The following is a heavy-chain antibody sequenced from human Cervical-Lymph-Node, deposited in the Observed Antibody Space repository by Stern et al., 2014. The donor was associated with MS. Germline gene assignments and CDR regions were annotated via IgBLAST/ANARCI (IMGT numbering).Heavy chain of an antibody. J-gene: IGHJ4*02. CDR1: GGTFINYA. V-gene: IGHV1-69*06. CDR2: IDPYFGTT. CDR3: AGPRYNF. D-gene: IGHD3-9*01. Sequence: VQLVQSGAEVKKPGSSVKVSCKASGGTFINYAITWLRQAPGQGLEWMGDIDPYFGTTNHAQKLRGRVTINADRSTSTAYMEVSSLRSEDTAVYYCAGPRYNFWGQGTLVVVSS.